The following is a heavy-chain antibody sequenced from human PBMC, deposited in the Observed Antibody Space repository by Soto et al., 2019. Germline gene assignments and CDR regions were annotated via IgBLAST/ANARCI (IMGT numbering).Heavy chain of an antibody. Sequence: GGSLRLSCGASGFTFSTYAMTWVRQAPGAGLEWVSTITNTGGRTKYTDSVKGRFSISRDKSKNTVYLQMNSLRAEDTAVYFCAKEGDSSSXNYYYLDVWGRGTTGTVSS. CDR2: ITNTGGRT. J-gene: IGHJ6*03. V-gene: IGHV3-23*01. D-gene: IGHD3-10*01. CDR3: AKEGDSSSXNYYYLDV. CDR1: GFTFSTYA.